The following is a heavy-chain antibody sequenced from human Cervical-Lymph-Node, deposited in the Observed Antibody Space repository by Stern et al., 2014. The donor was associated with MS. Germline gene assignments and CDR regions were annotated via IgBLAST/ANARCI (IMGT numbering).Heavy chain of an antibody. CDR3: ARGYYFDSSVYGDDAFNM. CDR1: GYSFTSYD. J-gene: IGHJ3*02. D-gene: IGHD3-22*01. CDR2: MNPKNGNK. Sequence: QVQLVQSGAEVKEPGASVRVACKASGYSFTSYDINWVRQATGQGLEWMGWMNPKNGNKGFAQKFQGRVTMTRNTSITTAYMELSRLRSEDTAVYYCARGYYFDSSVYGDDAFNMWGQGTMVIASS. V-gene: IGHV1-8*01.